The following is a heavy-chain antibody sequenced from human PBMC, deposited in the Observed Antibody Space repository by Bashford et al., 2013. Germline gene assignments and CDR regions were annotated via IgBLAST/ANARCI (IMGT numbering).Heavy chain of an antibody. V-gene: IGHV4-59*01. D-gene: IGHD5-18*01. Sequence: SETLSLTCTVSGGSINSNYWNWIRQPPGKGLEWLAYISYTGSTDYNPSLKSRLTISVDTSKNQFSLKLNSVTAADTAVYYCARNYETVDTAIIGLFHYWGQGTLVTSPQ. CDR1: GGSINSNY. J-gene: IGHJ4*02. CDR2: ISYTGST. CDR3: ARNYETVDTAIIGLFHY.